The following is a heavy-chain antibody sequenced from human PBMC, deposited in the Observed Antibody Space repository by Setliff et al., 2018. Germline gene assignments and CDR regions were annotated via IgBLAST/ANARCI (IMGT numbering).Heavy chain of an antibody. Sequence: SETLSLTCTVSGGSISSGSYYWSWIRQPAGKGLEWIGHIYTSGSTNYNPSLKSRVTISVDTSKNQFSLKLSSVTAADTAVYYCASTSYDSSGYYGLGMDVWGQGTTVTVSS. D-gene: IGHD3-22*01. CDR1: GGSISSGSYY. J-gene: IGHJ6*02. V-gene: IGHV4-61*09. CDR3: ASTSYDSSGYYGLGMDV. CDR2: IYTSGST.